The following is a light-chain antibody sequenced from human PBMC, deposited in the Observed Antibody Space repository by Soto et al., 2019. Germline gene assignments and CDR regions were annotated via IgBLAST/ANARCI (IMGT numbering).Light chain of an antibody. V-gene: IGKV2-28*01. Sequence: DVVMTQSPLSLPVTPGEPASISCRSSQSLLHSNGYNYLDCYLQKPGQSPQLLIYLGSNRSSGVPDRFSGSGSGTDFTLKISRVEAEDVGVYYCMQALQTPDTFGQGTKVDIK. CDR3: MQALQTPDT. CDR1: QSLLHSNGYNY. CDR2: LGS. J-gene: IGKJ2*01.